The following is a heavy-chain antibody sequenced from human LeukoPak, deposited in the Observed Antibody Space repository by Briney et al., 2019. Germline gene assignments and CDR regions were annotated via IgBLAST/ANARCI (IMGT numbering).Heavy chain of an antibody. CDR1: GGSFSGYY. Sequence: SETLSLTCAVYGGSFSGYYWSWIRQPPGKGPEWIGEINHSGSTNYNPSLKSRVTISVDTSKNQLPLKLSSVTAADTAVYYCARSKRYYGSGSYYPYYYYGMDVWGQGTTVTVSS. CDR2: INHSGST. V-gene: IGHV4-34*01. CDR3: ARSKRYYGSGSYYPYYYYGMDV. J-gene: IGHJ6*02. D-gene: IGHD3-10*01.